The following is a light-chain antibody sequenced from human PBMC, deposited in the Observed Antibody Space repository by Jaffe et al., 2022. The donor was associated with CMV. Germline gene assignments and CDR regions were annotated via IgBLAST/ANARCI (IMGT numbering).Light chain of an antibody. CDR1: QSVSRK. Sequence: EIVMTQSPATLSVSPGERATLSCRASQSVSRKLAWYQQKPGQAPRLLISDASTRATGVPARFSGSGSGTEFTLTISSLQSEDFGVYYCQQYSQRPRPFGQGTKVEIK. V-gene: IGKV3-15*01. CDR3: QQYSQRPRP. J-gene: IGKJ1*01. CDR2: DAS.